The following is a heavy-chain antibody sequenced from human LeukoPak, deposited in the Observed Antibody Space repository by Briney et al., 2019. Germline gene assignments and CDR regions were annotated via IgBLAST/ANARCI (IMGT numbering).Heavy chain of an antibody. V-gene: IGHV4-34*01. Sequence: SETLSLTCAVYSGSFSGYYWSWIRQPPGKGLEWIGEINHSGSTNYNPSLKSRVTISVDTSKNQFSLKLSSVTAADTAVYCCASAITMVRAFDYWGQGTLVTVSS. CDR3: ASAITMVRAFDY. D-gene: IGHD3-10*01. CDR2: INHSGST. CDR1: SGSFSGYY. J-gene: IGHJ4*02.